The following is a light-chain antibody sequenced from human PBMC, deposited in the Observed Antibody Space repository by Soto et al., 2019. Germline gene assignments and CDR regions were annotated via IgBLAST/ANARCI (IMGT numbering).Light chain of an antibody. CDR2: ASS. V-gene: IGKV1-39*01. Sequence: DIQMTQSPSSLSASAGDRVTITCRASQSISSHLHWYQQKPGKAPKLLIYASSVLQSGVPSRFSGSGSGTDFTLTISSLQPEDFATYYCQHLNNYPPFTFGPGTKVDLE. CDR3: QHLNNYPPFT. CDR1: QSISSH. J-gene: IGKJ3*01.